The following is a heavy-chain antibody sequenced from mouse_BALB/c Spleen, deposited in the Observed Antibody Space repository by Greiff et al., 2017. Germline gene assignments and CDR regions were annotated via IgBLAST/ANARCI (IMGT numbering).Heavy chain of an antibody. D-gene: IGHD2-4*01. CDR2: ISYSGST. J-gene: IGHJ1*01. V-gene: IGHV3-2*02. Sequence: EVKLMESGPGLVKPSQSLSLTCTVTGYSITSDYAWNWIRQFPGNKLEWMGYISYSGSTSYNPSLKSRISITRDTSKNQFFLQLNSVTTEDTATYYCARGDYPYWYFDVWGAGTTVTVSS. CDR3: ARGDYPYWYFDV. CDR1: GYSITSDYA.